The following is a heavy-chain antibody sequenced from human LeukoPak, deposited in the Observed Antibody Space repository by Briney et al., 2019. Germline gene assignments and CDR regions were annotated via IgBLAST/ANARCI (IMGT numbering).Heavy chain of an antibody. J-gene: IGHJ1*01. CDR1: GGTFSSYA. CDR3: AEGRYSRLTSSAEYFQH. CDR2: IIPIFGTA. V-gene: IGHV1-69*05. D-gene: IGHD6-13*01. Sequence: ASVKVSCKASGGTFSSYAISWVRQAPGQGLEWMGGIIPIFGTANYAQKFQGRVTITTDESTSTAYMELSSLRSEDTAVYYCAEGRYSRLTSSAEYFQHWGQGTLVTVSS.